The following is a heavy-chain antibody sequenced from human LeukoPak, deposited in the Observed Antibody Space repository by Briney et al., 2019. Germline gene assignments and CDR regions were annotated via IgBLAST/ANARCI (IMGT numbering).Heavy chain of an antibody. D-gene: IGHD3-3*01. CDR3: ARAAPRWTYYDFWSGLDY. CDR2: IYYSGST. J-gene: IGHJ4*02. CDR1: GGSISSYY. V-gene: IGHV4-59*08. Sequence: PSETLSLTCTVSGGSISSYYWSWIRQPPGKGLEWIGYIYYSGSTNYNPSLKSRVTISVDTSKNQFSLKLSSVTAADTAVYYCARAAPRWTYYDFWSGLDYWGQGTLVTVSS.